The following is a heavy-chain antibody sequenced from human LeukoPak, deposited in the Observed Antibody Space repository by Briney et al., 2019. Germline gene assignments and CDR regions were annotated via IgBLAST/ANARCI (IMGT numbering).Heavy chain of an antibody. Sequence: GGSLRLSCAASGFTFSIYWMTWVRQAPGKGLEWVANIKHNGDELNYVDSVEDRFTISRDNAKNSLYLHMTSLRAEDTAVYYCAREFRTFHSWGQGTLVTVSS. CDR2: IKHNGDEL. D-gene: IGHD2-21*01. CDR3: AREFRTFHS. V-gene: IGHV3-7*01. J-gene: IGHJ4*02. CDR1: GFTFSIYW.